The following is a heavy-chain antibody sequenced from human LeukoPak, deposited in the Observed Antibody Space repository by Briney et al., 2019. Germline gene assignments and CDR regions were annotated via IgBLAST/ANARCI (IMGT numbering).Heavy chain of an antibody. CDR2: IVPIFGTA. Sequence: SVMVSCKASGGTFSSYAISWVRQAPGQGLEWMGGIVPIFGTANYAQKFQGRVTITADESTSTAYMELSSLRSEDTAVYYCARGGGSSTAIDAFDIWGQGTMVTVSS. CDR1: GGTFSSYA. CDR3: ARGGGSSTAIDAFDI. J-gene: IGHJ3*02. V-gene: IGHV1-69*01. D-gene: IGHD1-26*01.